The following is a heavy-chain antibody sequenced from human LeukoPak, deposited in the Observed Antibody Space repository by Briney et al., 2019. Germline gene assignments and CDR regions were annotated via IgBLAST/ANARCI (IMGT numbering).Heavy chain of an antibody. CDR3: ASMITYYDILTGHRELDV. Sequence: GGSLRLSCAASGFTFSDYYMSWIRQAPGKGLEWVANIKQDGSEKYYVDSVKGRFTISRDNAKNSLYLQMNSLRAEDTAVYYCASMITYYDILTGHRELDVWGQGTTVTVSS. CDR1: GFTFSDYY. CDR2: IKQDGSEK. D-gene: IGHD3-9*01. J-gene: IGHJ6*02. V-gene: IGHV3-7*01.